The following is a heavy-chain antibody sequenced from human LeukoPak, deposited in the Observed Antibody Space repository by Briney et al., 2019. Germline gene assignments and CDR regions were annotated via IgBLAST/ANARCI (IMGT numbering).Heavy chain of an antibody. V-gene: IGHV1-18*04. CDR1: GYTFTSYG. Sequence: ASAKVSCKASGYTFTSYGISWVRQAPGQGLEWMGWISAYNGNTNYAQKLQGRVTMTTDTSTSTAYMELRSLRSDDTAVYYCARDGDRYCSGGSCYYYYYGMDVWGKGTTVTVSS. CDR2: ISAYNGNT. D-gene: IGHD2-15*01. CDR3: ARDGDRYCSGGSCYYYYYGMDV. J-gene: IGHJ6*04.